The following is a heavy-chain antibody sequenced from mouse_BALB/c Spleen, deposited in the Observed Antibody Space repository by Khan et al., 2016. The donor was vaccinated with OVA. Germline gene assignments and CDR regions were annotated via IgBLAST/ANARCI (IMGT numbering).Heavy chain of an antibody. J-gene: IGHJ2*01. CDR3: TRSYDSYYFDY. D-gene: IGHD2-4*01. CDR2: VYPGNSDT. CDR1: GYRFTSYW. Sequence: VQLKESGTVLARPGASVKMSCKASGYRFTSYWMHWVKQRPGQGLEWIGAVYPGNSDTRYNQKFKGKAKLTAVTSASTAYMELSSLTNEDSAVYYCTRSYDSYYFDYWGQGTTLTVSS. V-gene: IGHV1-5*01.